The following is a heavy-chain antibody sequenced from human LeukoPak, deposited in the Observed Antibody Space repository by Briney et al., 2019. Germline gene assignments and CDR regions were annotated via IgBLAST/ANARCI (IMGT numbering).Heavy chain of an antibody. CDR1: GFTFSSYA. V-gene: IGHV3-23*01. CDR2: ISGSGGST. D-gene: IGHD3-22*01. CDR3: AKDEYYYDSSGYYQGLNDY. Sequence: GGSLRLSCAASGFTFSSYAMSWVRQAPGKGLEWVSAISGSGGSTYYVDSVKGRFTISRDNSKNTLYLQMNSLRAEDTAVYYCAKDEYYYDSSGYYQGLNDYWGQGTLVTVSS. J-gene: IGHJ4*02.